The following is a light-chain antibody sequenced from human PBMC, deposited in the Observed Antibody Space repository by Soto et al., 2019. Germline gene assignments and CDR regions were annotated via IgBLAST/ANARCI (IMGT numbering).Light chain of an antibody. CDR2: GAS. Sequence: EIVMTQSPATLSVSPGERATLSCRASQSVSSNLAWYQQKPGQAPRLLIYGASNRATGIPDRFSGSGSGTDFTLTISRLEPEDFAVYYCQQRSNWPPTFGQGTRLEI. J-gene: IGKJ5*01. CDR3: QQRSNWPPT. CDR1: QSVSSN. V-gene: IGKV3-11*01.